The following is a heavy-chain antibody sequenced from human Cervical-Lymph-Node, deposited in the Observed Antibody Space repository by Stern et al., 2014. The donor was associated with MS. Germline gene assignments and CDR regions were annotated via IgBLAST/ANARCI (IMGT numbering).Heavy chain of an antibody. Sequence: EVHLVESGGGLVKPGGSLRLSCAASGFTFRNAWMTWIHQAPGKGLEWVGRIKSKTDGGTTDYAAPVKGRFTISRDDSKNTLYLQMNSLKTEDTAVYYCTTLDRSYPYYYYGMDVWGQGTTVTVSS. CDR1: GFTFRNAW. J-gene: IGHJ6*02. CDR2: IKSKTDGGTT. CDR3: TTLDRSYPYYYYGMDV. D-gene: IGHD1-26*01. V-gene: IGHV3-15*01.